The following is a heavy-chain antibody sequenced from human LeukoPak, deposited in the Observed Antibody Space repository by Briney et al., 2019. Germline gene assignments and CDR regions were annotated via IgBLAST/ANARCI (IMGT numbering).Heavy chain of an antibody. V-gene: IGHV4-34*01. J-gene: IGHJ4*02. CDR3: ARALAVESELDGRGAYFDY. CDR2: INHSGST. D-gene: IGHD3-10*02. Sequence: PSETLSLTCAVYGGSFSGYYWSWIRQPPGKGLEWIGEINHSGSTNYNPSLKSRVTISVDTSKNQFSLKLSSVTAADTAVYYCARALAVESELDGRGAYFDYWGQGTLVTVSS. CDR1: GGSFSGYY.